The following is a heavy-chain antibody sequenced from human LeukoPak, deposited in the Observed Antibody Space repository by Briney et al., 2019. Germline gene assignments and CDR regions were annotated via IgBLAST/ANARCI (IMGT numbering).Heavy chain of an antibody. Sequence: GGSLRLSCAASGSTFSSYAMSWVRQAPGKGLEWVSSISNSGGSAYYADSVKGRFTISRDNSKNTLYLQMNSLRAEDTAVYYCANQYYYGSGSYFYYFDYWGQGTLVTVSS. D-gene: IGHD3-10*01. V-gene: IGHV3-23*01. CDR1: GSTFSSYA. J-gene: IGHJ4*02. CDR3: ANQYYYGSGSYFYYFDY. CDR2: ISNSGGSA.